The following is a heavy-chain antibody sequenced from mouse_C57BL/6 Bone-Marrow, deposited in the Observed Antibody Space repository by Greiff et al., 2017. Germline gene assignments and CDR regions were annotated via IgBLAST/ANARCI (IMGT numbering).Heavy chain of an antibody. V-gene: IGHV1-42*01. CDR2: INPSTGGT. Sequence: VQLQQSGPELVKPGASVKISCKASGYSFTGYYMNWVKQSPEKSLEWIGEINPSTGGTTYNQKFKAKATLTVDKSSSTAYMQLKSLTSEDSAVYYCASEGRPGNYWGQGTTLTVSS. J-gene: IGHJ2*01. CDR1: GYSFTGYY. D-gene: IGHD3-3*01. CDR3: ASEGRPGNY.